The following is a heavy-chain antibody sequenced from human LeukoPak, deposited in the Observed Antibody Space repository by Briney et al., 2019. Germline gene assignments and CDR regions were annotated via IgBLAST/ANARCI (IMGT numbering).Heavy chain of an antibody. J-gene: IGHJ3*02. CDR3: ARRTLSEDENDAFDI. Sequence: NPSETLSLTCAVYGGSFNSYWWTWIRQPPGKGLEWIGEIYHGGRTNYNPSLKSRVAISVDTSRNQFSLKVRSVTAADTAVYYCARRTLSEDENDAFDIWGQGTMVTVSS. CDR2: IYHGGRT. CDR1: GGSFNSYW. V-gene: IGHV4-34*01.